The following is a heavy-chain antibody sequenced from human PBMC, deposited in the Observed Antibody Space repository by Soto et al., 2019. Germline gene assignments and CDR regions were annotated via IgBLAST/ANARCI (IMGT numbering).Heavy chain of an antibody. CDR3: ARDLPDIVVVPAAMHYYYYYGMDV. CDR1: GDSVSSNSAA. D-gene: IGHD2-2*01. J-gene: IGHJ6*02. Sequence: SQTLSLTCAISGDSVSSNSAAWNWIRQSPSRGLEWLGRTYYRSKWYNDYAVSVKSRITINPDTSKNQFSLQLNFVTPEDTAVYYCARDLPDIVVVPAAMHYYYYYGMDVWGQGTTVTVSS. V-gene: IGHV6-1*01. CDR2: TYYRSKWYN.